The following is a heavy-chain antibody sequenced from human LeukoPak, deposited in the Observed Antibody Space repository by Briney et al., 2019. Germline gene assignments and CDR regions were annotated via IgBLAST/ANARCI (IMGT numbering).Heavy chain of an antibody. CDR1: GYTFTSYD. Sequence: ASVKVSCKASGYTFTSYDINWVRQATGQGLEWMGWMNPNSGNTGYAQKFQGRVTMTRNTSISTAYMELSSLRSEDTAVYYCARTMEGYYYDSSGYYALDVFDIWGQGTMVTVSS. V-gene: IGHV1-8*01. CDR2: MNPNSGNT. D-gene: IGHD3-22*01. CDR3: ARTMEGYYYDSSGYYALDVFDI. J-gene: IGHJ3*02.